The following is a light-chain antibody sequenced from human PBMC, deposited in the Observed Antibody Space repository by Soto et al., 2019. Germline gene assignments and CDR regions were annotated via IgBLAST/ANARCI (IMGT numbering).Light chain of an antibody. CDR2: GAS. J-gene: IGKJ5*01. Sequence: EIVMTQSPATLSVSLGERATLSCRASQSVSSNLAWYQQKPGQAPRLLIYGASTRATGIPARFSGSRSGTEFTLTISSLQSEDFAVYYCQQYNNWPPTFGQGTRLEIK. CDR1: QSVSSN. CDR3: QQYNNWPPT. V-gene: IGKV3-15*01.